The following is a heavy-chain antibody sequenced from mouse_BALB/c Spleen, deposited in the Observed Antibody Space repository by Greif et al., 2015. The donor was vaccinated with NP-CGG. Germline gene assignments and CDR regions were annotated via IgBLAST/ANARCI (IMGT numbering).Heavy chain of an antibody. D-gene: IGHD3-1*01. CDR3: ARSGPGFAWFAY. J-gene: IGHJ3*01. V-gene: IGHV1-69*01. Sequence: SGAELVMPGASVKMSCKASGYTFTDYWTHWVKQRPGQGLEWIGAIDTSDSYTSYNQKFKGKATLTVDESSSTAYMQLSSLTSEDSAVYYCARSGPGFAWFAYWGQGTLVTVSA. CDR1: GYTFTDYW. CDR2: IDTSDSYT.